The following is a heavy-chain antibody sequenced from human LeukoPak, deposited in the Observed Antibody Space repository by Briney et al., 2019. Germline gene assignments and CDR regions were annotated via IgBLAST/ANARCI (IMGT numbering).Heavy chain of an antibody. J-gene: IGHJ3*02. D-gene: IGHD6-19*01. V-gene: IGHV3-11*01. CDR1: GFTFSDYY. CDR3: ASSSGWRPHDAFDI. Sequence: PGGSLRLSCAASGFTFSDYYMSWIHQAPGKGLEWVSCISSSGSTIYYADSVKGRFTISRDNAKNSLYLQMNSLRAEDTAVYYCASSSGWRPHDAFDIWGQGTMVTVSS. CDR2: ISSSGSTI.